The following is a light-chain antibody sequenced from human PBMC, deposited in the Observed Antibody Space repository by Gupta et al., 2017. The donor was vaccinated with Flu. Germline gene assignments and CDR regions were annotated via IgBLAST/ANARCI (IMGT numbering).Light chain of an antibody. V-gene: IGLV3-1*01. CDR2: EIT. CDR3: QAWDSNTVV. CDR1: KLGDKC. J-gene: IGLJ2*01. Sequence: TASSTCSGDKLGDKCVRWNRQKPGQLRMLVIYEITKRSAGVPGRFSGSNSGNTATLTISGTLAMDEDDYYCQAWDSNTVVFGGGTKLTVL.